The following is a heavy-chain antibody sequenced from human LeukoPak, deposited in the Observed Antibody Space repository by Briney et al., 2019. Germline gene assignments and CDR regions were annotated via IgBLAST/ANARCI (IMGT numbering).Heavy chain of an antibody. Sequence: GGSLRLSCAASGLTFSSYGMSWVRQAPGKGLGWMAFIRSDGSNKYYADSVKGRFAISRDNSKNTLYLQMNSLRAEDTAVYYCARILDSAWGELGYWGQGTLVTVSS. V-gene: IGHV3-30*02. CDR2: IRSDGSNK. J-gene: IGHJ4*02. CDR1: GLTFSSYG. D-gene: IGHD6-19*01. CDR3: ARILDSAWGELGY.